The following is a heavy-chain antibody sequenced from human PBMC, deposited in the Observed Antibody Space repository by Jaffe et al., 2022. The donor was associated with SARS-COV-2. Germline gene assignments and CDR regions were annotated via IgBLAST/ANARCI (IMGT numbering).Heavy chain of an antibody. CDR2: INWKSADM. V-gene: IGHV3-9*01. D-gene: IGHD6-19*01. J-gene: IGHJ4*02. Sequence: EVQLVESGGGLVQPGRSLRLSCAASGFTFDDYAMHWVRQAPGKSLEWVSGINWKSADMGYADSVKGRFTISRDNAKNSLYLQMNSLRADDTALYYCAKSFSSGYYARFDYWGQGTLVTVSS. CDR3: AKSFSSGYYARFDY. CDR1: GFTFDDYA.